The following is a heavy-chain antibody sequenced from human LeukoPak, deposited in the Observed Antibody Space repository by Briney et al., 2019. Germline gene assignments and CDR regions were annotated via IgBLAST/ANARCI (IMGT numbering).Heavy chain of an antibody. D-gene: IGHD2-8*01. Sequence: SETLSLNCSVSGGSISSSTYYWGWIRQPPGKGLEWIGSIYYSGSTSYNPSLKSRVTISVDTSKNQFSLKLSSVTAADTAVYYGARQYCTSTIFFVFYYQWGQGTLVTVSS. CDR1: GGSISSSTYY. V-gene: IGHV4-39*01. CDR3: ARQYCTSTIFFVFYYQ. CDR2: IYYSGST. J-gene: IGHJ4*02.